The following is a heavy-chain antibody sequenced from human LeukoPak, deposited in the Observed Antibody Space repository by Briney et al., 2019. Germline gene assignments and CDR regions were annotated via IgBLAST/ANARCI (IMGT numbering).Heavy chain of an antibody. J-gene: IGHJ2*01. D-gene: IGHD3-22*01. V-gene: IGHV4-38-2*02. CDR1: GYSISRGYY. CDR3: AGDHVGYYSDSSVHDWYFDL. CDR2: VFHSGTT. Sequence: SETLSLTCTVSGYSISRGYYWAWIRQSPGQGLEWIGSVFHSGTTYYSPSLKSRATISVDASKNQFSLKLNSVTAADTAVYYCAGDHVGYYSDSSVHDWYFDLWGRGTLVTVSS.